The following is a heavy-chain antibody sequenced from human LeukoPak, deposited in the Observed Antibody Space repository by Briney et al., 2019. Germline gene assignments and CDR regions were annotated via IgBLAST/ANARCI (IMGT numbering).Heavy chain of an antibody. J-gene: IGHJ4*02. CDR1: GDSISSGDYS. CDR2: IHQSGST. D-gene: IGHD6-19*01. V-gene: IGHV4-30-2*03. CDR3: ATSSSGWYLDYFDY. Sequence: SETLSLTCAVSGDSISSGDYSWTWIRQPPGKGLEWIGYIHQSGSTYYKPSLKSRVTISVDTSKNHFSLKLSSVTAADTAVYYCATSSSGWYLDYFDYWGQGTLVTVSS.